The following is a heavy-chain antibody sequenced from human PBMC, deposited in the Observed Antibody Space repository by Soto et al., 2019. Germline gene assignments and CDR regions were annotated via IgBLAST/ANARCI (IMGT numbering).Heavy chain of an antibody. CDR3: ARGLELRRAPFDY. CDR1: GGSISSGGYY. Sequence: SETLSLTCTVSGGSISSGGYYWSWIRQHPGKGLEWIGYIYYSGSTYYNPSLKSRVTISVDTPKNQFSLKLSSVTAADTAVYYCARGLELRRAPFDYWGQGTLVTVPQ. CDR2: IYYSGST. J-gene: IGHJ4*02. D-gene: IGHD1-7*01. V-gene: IGHV4-31*03.